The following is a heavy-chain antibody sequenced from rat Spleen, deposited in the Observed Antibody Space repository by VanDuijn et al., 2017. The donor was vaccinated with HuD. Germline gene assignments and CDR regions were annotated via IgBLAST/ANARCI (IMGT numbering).Heavy chain of an antibody. D-gene: IGHD4-4*01. J-gene: IGHJ2*01. CDR3: VRGDLGVNY. CDR1: GFTFNNYW. Sequence: EVQLVESGGGLVQPGRSLKLSCVASGFTFNNYWMSWIRQAPGKGLEWVASISNTGGSIYYPDSVKGRFTISRDNAKSSLYLQMTKLGSEDTAIYYWVRGDLGVNYWGQGVMVTVSS. V-gene: IGHV5-31*01. CDR2: ISNTGGSI.